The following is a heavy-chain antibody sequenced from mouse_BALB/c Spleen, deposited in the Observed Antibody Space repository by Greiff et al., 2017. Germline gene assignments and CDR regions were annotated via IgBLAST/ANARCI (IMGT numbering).Heavy chain of an antibody. CDR2: ISSGGSYT. CDR3: ARGGVYGNYFDY. Sequence: EVKVVESGGGLVKPGGSLKLSYAASGFTFSSYAMSWVRQSPEKRLEWVAEISSGGSYTYYPDTVTGRFTISRDNAKNTLYLEMSSLRSEDTAMYYCARGGVYGNYFDYWGQGTTLTVSS. V-gene: IGHV5-9-4*01. J-gene: IGHJ2*01. D-gene: IGHD2-1*01. CDR1: GFTFSSYA.